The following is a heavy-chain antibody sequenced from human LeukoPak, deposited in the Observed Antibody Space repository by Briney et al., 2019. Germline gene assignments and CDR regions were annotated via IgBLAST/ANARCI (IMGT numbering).Heavy chain of an antibody. D-gene: IGHD4-23*01. CDR3: ARTYDYGGNSRFDY. J-gene: IGHJ4*02. CDR1: GYTFTRYY. CDR2: INPNSGGT. Sequence: ASVKVSCKASGYTFTRYYMHWVRQAPGQGLEWMGWINPNSGGTNYAQKFQGRVTMTRDTSISTAYVELSRLRSDDTAVYYCARTYDYGGNSRFDYWGQGTRVTVSS. V-gene: IGHV1-2*02.